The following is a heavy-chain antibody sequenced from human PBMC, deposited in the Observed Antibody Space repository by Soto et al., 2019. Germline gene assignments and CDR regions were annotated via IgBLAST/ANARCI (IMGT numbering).Heavy chain of an antibody. CDR1: GGSISSGDYF. CDR3: SRDGRGGRCSSCRNGAFDI. J-gene: IGHJ3*02. CDR2: IYYSGTT. Sequence: QVQLQESGPGLVKPSQTLSLTCTVSGGSISSGDYFWRWIRQPPGKGLELFGFIYYSGTTYYSPPLMRRLTMSVDQSNIHFSLKLAPVTAEDTAMYSFSRDGRGGRCSSCRNGAFDIWVQGTMLTVSS. V-gene: IGHV4-30-4*01. D-gene: IGHD3-16*01.